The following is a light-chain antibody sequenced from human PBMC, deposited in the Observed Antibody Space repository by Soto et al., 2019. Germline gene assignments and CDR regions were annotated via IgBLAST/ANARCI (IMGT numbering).Light chain of an antibody. V-gene: IGLV1-40*01. J-gene: IGLJ7*01. CDR2: GNS. CDR3: QSYDSSLSGDV. Sequence: QSVLTQPPSVSGAPGQRVTISCPGCSSNIGAGYDVHWYQQLPGTAPKLLIYGNSNRPSGVPDRFSGSKSGTSASLAITGLQAEDEADYYCQSYDSSLSGDVFGGGTQLTVL. CDR1: SSNIGAGYD.